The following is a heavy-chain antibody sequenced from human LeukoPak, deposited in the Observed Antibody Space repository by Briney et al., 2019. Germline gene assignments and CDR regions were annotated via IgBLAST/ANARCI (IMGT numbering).Heavy chain of an antibody. V-gene: IGHV4-59*12. CDR1: GGSISSYY. CDR2: SGST. Sequence: SETLSLTCTVSGGSISSYYWSWIRQPPGKGLEWIGYSGSTNYNPSLKSRVTISVDTSKNQFSLKLSSVTAADTAVYYCARACSSTSCYLLTYYYGMDVWGQGTTVTVSS. J-gene: IGHJ6*02. D-gene: IGHD2-2*01. CDR3: ARACSSTSCYLLTYYYGMDV.